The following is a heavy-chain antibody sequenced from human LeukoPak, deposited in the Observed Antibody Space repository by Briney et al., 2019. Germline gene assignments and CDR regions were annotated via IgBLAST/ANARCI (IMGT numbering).Heavy chain of an antibody. CDR1: GGSISSSYYY. CDR3: ARVTYYYDSSGYYGHSDAFDI. J-gene: IGHJ3*02. D-gene: IGHD3-22*01. V-gene: IGHV4-39*01. Sequence: SETLSLTCTVSGGSISSSYYYWGWIRQPPGKGLEWIGSIYYSGSTYYNPSLKSRVTISVDTSKNQFSLKLRSVTAADTAVYYCARVTYYYDSSGYYGHSDAFDIWGQGTMVTVSS. CDR2: IYYSGST.